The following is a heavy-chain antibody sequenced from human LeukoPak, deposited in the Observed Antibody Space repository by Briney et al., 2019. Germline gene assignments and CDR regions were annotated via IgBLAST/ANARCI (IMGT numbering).Heavy chain of an antibody. V-gene: IGHV4-59*01. J-gene: IGHJ4*02. D-gene: IGHD5-18*01. CDR2: IHYSGST. CDR1: GGSISSYY. CDR3: AREDTAMGSFDY. Sequence: PSETLSLTCTVSGGSISSYYWSWIRQPPGKGLEWIGYIHYSGSTNYNPSLKSRVTISVDTSKNQFSLKLSSVTAADTAVYYCAREDTAMGSFDYWGQGTLVTVSS.